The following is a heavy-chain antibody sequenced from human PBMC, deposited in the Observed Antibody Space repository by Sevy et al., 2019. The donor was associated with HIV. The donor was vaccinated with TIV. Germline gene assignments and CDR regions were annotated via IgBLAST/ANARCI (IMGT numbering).Heavy chain of an antibody. Sequence: SETLSLTCTVSGGSITSLYWNWIRQPPGKGLEWIANIYYNGHINYNPSIKSRVTLSLDTSKNQFSVRLSSVTAADTAMYYCAGENAWGRGYSWGQGTLVTVSS. CDR1: GGSITSLY. V-gene: IGHV4-59*08. D-gene: IGHD1-26*01. CDR2: IYYNGHI. J-gene: IGHJ4*02. CDR3: AGENAWGRGYS.